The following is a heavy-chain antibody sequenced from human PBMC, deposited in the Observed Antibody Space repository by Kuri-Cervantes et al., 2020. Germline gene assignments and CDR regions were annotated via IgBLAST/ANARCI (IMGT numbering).Heavy chain of an antibody. V-gene: IGHV4-31*01. CDR3: ARVGYSNYWFDP. J-gene: IGHJ5*02. CDR1: GGSISSGGYY. Sequence: SETLSLTCIVSGGSISSGGYYWSWIRQHPGKGLEWIGYIYYSGSTYYNPSLKSLVTISVDTSKNQFSLKLSSVTAADTAVYYCARVGYSNYWFDPWGQGTLVTVSS. D-gene: IGHD4-11*01. CDR2: IYYSGST.